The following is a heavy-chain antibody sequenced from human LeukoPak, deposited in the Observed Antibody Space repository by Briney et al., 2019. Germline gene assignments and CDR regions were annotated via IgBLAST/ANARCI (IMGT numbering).Heavy chain of an antibody. D-gene: IGHD6-13*01. J-gene: IGHJ4*02. CDR2: IYHSGST. CDR3: ARGIAAATPGYYFDY. CDR1: GGSISSGGYS. V-gene: IGHV4-30-2*01. Sequence: PSETLSLTCAVSGGSISSGGYSWNWIRQPPGKGLEWIGYIYHSGSTYYNPSLKSRVTISVDRSKNQFSLKLSSVTAADTAVYYCARGIAAATPGYYFDYWGQGTLVTVSS.